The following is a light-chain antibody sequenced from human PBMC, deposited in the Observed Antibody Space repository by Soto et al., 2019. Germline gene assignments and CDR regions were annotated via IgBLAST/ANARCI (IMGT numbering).Light chain of an antibody. Sequence: QSALTQPASVSGSPGQSITISCTGTSSDVGGYNYVSWHQQHPGKAPKLMIYDVTNRPSGVSNRFSGSKSGNTASLTISGLQAEDEADYYCSSYTSTSTLVLGGGTKLTVL. J-gene: IGLJ2*01. CDR2: DVT. V-gene: IGLV2-14*01. CDR3: SSYTSTSTLV. CDR1: SSDVGGYNY.